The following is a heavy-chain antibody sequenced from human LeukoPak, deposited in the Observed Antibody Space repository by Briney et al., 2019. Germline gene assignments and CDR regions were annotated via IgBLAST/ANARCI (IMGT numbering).Heavy chain of an antibody. CDR1: GYTFTSYG. CDR2: INPSGGST. D-gene: IGHD3-3*01. CDR3: AREGHITIFGVVIRDAFDI. Sequence: ASVKVSCKASGYTFTSYGISWVRQAPGQGLEWMGIINPSGGSTSYAQKFQGRVTMTRDTSTSTVYMELSSLRSEDTAVYYCAREGHITIFGVVIRDAFDIWGQGTMITVSS. J-gene: IGHJ3*02. V-gene: IGHV1-46*01.